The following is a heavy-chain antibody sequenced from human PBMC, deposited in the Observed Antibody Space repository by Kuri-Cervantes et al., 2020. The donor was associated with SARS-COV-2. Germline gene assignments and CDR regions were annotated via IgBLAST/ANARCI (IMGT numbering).Heavy chain of an antibody. Sequence: SETLSLTCAVYGGSFSDYSWSWIRQPPGKGLEWIGEINHSGSTNYNPSLKSRVTISVDTSKNQFSLKPSSMTAADTAVYYCVRAVCYDFWSGWSHNWFDPWGHGTLVTVSS. CDR3: VRAVCYDFWSGWSHNWFDP. CDR2: INHSGST. D-gene: IGHD3-3*01. CDR1: GGSFSDYS. J-gene: IGHJ5*02. V-gene: IGHV4-34*01.